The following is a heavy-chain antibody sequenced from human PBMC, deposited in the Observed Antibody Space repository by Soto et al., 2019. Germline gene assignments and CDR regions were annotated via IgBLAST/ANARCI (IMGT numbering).Heavy chain of an antibody. CDR3: ARGRGGYYYDSSGYPRGWFDP. D-gene: IGHD3-22*01. Sequence: SVKVSCKASGGTFSSYAISWVRQAPGQGLEWMGGIIPIFGTANYAQKFQGRVTITADESTSTAYMELSSLRSEDTAVYYCARGRGGYYYDSSGYPRGWFDPWGPGPLVTVS. CDR2: IIPIFGTA. V-gene: IGHV1-69*13. CDR1: GGTFSSYA. J-gene: IGHJ5*02.